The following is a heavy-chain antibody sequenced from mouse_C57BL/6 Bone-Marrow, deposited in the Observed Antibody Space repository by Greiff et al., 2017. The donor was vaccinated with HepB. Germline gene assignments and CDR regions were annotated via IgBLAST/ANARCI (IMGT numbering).Heavy chain of an antibody. V-gene: IGHV1-85*01. CDR2: IYPRDGST. J-gene: IGHJ4*01. CDR1: GYTFTSYD. D-gene: IGHD1-1*01. Sequence: VQLKESGPELVKPGASVKLSCKASGYTFTSYDINWVKQRPGQGLEWIGWIYPRDGSTKYNEKFKGKATLTVDTSSSTAYMELHSLTSEDSAVYFCARVITTVVGTYYAMDYWGQGTSVTVSS. CDR3: ARVITTVVGTYYAMDY.